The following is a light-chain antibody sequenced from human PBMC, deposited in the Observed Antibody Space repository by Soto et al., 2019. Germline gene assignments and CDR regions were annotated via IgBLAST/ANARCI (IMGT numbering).Light chain of an antibody. J-gene: IGKJ4*01. CDR2: AAS. V-gene: IGKV1-9*01. Sequence: DIQLTQSPSFLSASVGDRVTITCRASQGISSYLAWYQQKPGKAPKLLIYAASTLQGGVPSRFSGSESGTDFTLTIISLQPEDFSTYYCQQLNTYPLTFGGGTKVEIK. CDR1: QGISSY. CDR3: QQLNTYPLT.